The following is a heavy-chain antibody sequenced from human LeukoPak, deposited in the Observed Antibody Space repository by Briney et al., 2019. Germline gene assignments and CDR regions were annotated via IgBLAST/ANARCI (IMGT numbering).Heavy chain of an antibody. D-gene: IGHD2-2*01. J-gene: IGHJ2*01. CDR3: ARVCCSSTRGTESRYFDL. V-gene: IGHV3-21*01. CDR2: ISSSSSYI. Sequence: PGGSLRLSCAASGFTFSSYSMNWVRQAPGKGLEWVSSISSSSSYIYYADSVKGRFTISRDNAKNSLYLQMNSLRAEDTAVYYCARVCCSSTRGTESRYFDLWGRGTLVTVSS. CDR1: GFTFSSYS.